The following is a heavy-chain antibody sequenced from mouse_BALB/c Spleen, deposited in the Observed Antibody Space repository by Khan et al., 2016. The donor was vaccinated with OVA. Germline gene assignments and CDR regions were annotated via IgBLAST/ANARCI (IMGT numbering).Heavy chain of an antibody. V-gene: IGHV1-4*01. CDR1: GYTFTSYT. CDR3: VSEGAYHRSDGWFAY. J-gene: IGHJ3*01. Sequence: QIQLVQSGAELARPGASVKMSCKASGYTFTSYTMTWVRQRPGQAPEWIGNINPSNNYPTYTQNFKDKATLIVDKSSSTAYMQLSSLTSEDSAVYYGVSEGAYHRSDGWFAYWGQGTLGTVSA. CDR2: INPSNNYP. D-gene: IGHD2-14*01.